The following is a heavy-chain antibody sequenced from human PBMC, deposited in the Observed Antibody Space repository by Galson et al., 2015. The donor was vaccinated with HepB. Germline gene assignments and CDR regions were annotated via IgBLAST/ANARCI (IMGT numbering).Heavy chain of an antibody. Sequence: SETLSLTCTVSGGSISSYYWSWIRQPPGKGLEWIGYIYYSGSTNYNPSLKSRVTISVDTSKNQFSLKLSSVTAADTAVYYCARNRLRENWWELLSPKEQVSDDAFDIWGQGTMVTVSS. J-gene: IGHJ3*02. D-gene: IGHD1-26*01. V-gene: IGHV4-59*08. CDR2: IYYSGST. CDR3: ARNRLRENWWELLSPKEQVSDDAFDI. CDR1: GGSISSYY.